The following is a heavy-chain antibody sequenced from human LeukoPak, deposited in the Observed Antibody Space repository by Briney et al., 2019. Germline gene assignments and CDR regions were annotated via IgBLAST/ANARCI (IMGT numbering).Heavy chain of an antibody. Sequence: GGSLRLSCAASGFTFSSYGMHWVRQAPGKGLEWVAFIRYDGSNKYYADSVKGRFTISRDNSKNTLYLQMNSLRAEDTAVYYCAKGIPMTTVSHITYWGQGTLVTVSS. V-gene: IGHV3-30*02. CDR1: GFTFSSYG. CDR2: IRYDGSNK. D-gene: IGHD4-17*01. J-gene: IGHJ4*02. CDR3: AKGIPMTTVSHITY.